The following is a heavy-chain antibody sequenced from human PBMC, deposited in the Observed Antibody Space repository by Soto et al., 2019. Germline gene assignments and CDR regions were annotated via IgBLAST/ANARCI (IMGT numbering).Heavy chain of an antibody. J-gene: IGHJ4*02. CDR1: GGSISSGGYY. V-gene: IGHV4-31*03. CDR2: IYYSGST. CDR3: ARVLMISFGGVIAHFDY. Sequence: SETLSLTCTVSGGSISSGGYYWSWIRQHPGKGLEWIGYIYYSGSTYYNPSLKSRVTISVDTSKNQFSLKLSSVTAADTAVYYCARVLMISFGGVIAHFDYWGQGTLVTVSS. D-gene: IGHD3-16*02.